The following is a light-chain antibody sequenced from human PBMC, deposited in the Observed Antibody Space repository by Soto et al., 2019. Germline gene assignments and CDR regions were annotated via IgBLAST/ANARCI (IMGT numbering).Light chain of an antibody. CDR3: QQYNDYPYT. CDR2: RAS. J-gene: IGKJ2*01. Sequence: DIQMTQSPPTLSASVGDSVSITCRASQSISIWLAWYQQKPGKAPKLLIYRASSLESGVSSRFSGSGSGTEFTLTISSLQPDDFATYYCQQYNDYPYTFGQGTKLEIK. V-gene: IGKV1-5*03. CDR1: QSISIW.